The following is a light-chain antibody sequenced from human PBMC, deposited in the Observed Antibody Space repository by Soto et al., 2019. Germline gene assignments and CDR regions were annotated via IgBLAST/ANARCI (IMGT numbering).Light chain of an antibody. CDR3: QQYGSSPLT. V-gene: IGKV3-11*01. CDR2: DAS. Sequence: EIMLTQSPATLSLSPGERATLSCRASQSVSSYLAWYQQKPGQAPRLLIYDASNRATGIPARFSGSGSGTDFTLTISSLEPEDFAVYYCQQYGSSPLTFGQGTRLQIK. CDR1: QSVSSY. J-gene: IGKJ5*01.